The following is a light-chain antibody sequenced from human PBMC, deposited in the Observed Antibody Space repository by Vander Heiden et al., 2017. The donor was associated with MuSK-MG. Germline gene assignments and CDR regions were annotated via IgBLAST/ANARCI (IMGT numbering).Light chain of an antibody. J-gene: IGLJ3*02. CDR2: VNS. V-gene: IGLV1-40*01. CDR1: SSNIGAGND. Sequence: QSVLTQPPSASRAPGQRVTISCSGSSSNIGAGNDVHWYRKLPGTAPKPPIFVNSNRPSGLPDRFSGSKSGTSASLAITGRLAEDVADYYRQSYDSSLGGVFGGGTKRTVL. CDR3: QSYDSSLGGV.